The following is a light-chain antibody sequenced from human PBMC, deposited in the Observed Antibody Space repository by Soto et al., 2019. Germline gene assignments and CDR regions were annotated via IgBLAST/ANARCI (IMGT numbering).Light chain of an antibody. CDR2: DTY. J-gene: IGKJ5*01. CDR3: QQRSDWPPLT. Sequence: EIVLTQSPATLSLSPGERATLSCRASQSVGSFLAWYQQKPGQAPRLLIYDTYKRPTGVPARFIGSGSGADFTLTINSLEPEDFAVYYCQQRSDWPPLTFGQGTRLDIK. V-gene: IGKV3-11*01. CDR1: QSVGSF.